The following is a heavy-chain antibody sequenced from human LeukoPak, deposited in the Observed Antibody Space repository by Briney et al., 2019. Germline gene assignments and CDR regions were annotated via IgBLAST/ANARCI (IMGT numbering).Heavy chain of an antibody. D-gene: IGHD6-13*01. J-gene: IGHJ4*02. CDR2: IYYSGST. Sequence: SETLSLTRTVSGGSISSYYWSWIRQPPGKGLEWIGYIYYSGSTNYNPSLKSRVTISVDTSKNQFSLKLSSVTAADTAVYYCARGESIAAARDYWGQGTLVTVSS. CDR3: ARGESIAAARDY. V-gene: IGHV4-59*12. CDR1: GGSISSYY.